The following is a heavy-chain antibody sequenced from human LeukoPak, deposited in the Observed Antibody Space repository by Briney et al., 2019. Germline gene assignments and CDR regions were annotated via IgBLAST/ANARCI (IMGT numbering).Heavy chain of an antibody. CDR3: ARWQYWDTGGYFDY. CDR2: IFYSGNT. CDR1: GVSISCGAYY. V-gene: IGHV4-31*03. D-gene: IGHD2-8*02. J-gene: IGHJ4*02. Sequence: PSQTLSLTCTVSGVSISCGAYYWSWLRQHPGKSLECIAYIFYSGNTYYNPSLKTRVTISVDTSKNQFFLKLSSVTAADTAVYYCARWQYWDTGGYFDYWGQGTLVTVSS.